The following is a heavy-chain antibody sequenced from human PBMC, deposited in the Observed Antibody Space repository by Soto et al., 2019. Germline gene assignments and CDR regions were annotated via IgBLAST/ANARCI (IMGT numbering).Heavy chain of an antibody. CDR1: GDTITNYG. Sequence: QVQLVQSGGEVRKPGASVKVSCKASGDTITNYGISWVRQAPGQGLEWMGWISFYNGNTKYAQNLQGRVTLTTDTSTSTAYMEFRSLRSEDTAVYYCASATSIAVAGKESWGQGTLVTVSS. V-gene: IGHV1-18*01. D-gene: IGHD6-19*01. J-gene: IGHJ4*02. CDR3: ASATSIAVAGKES. CDR2: ISFYNGNT.